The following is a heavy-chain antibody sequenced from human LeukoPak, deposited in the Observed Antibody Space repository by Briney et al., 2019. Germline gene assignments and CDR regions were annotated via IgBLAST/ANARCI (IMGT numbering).Heavy chain of an antibody. CDR1: GYKFPTYW. Sequence: GESLKISCKGSGYKFPTYWIGWMRQMPGKGLEWMGIIYPDDSDTRYSPSFQGQVTISADKSISTAYLQWSSLKASDTAMYYCATYHYADTAMVLWGQGTLVTVSS. CDR2: IYPDDSDT. J-gene: IGHJ4*02. CDR3: ATYHYADTAMVL. D-gene: IGHD5-18*01. V-gene: IGHV5-51*01.